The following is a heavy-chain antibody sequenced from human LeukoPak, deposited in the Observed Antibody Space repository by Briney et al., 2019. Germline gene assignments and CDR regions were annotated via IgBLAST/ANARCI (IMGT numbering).Heavy chain of an antibody. Sequence: GGSLKISCKGSGYSFTSYWIGWVRQMPGKGLEWMGIIYPGDSDTRYSPSFQGQVTISADKSISTAYLQWSSLKASDTAMYYCARSATTVTTNYYYYYMDVWGKGTTVTVSS. V-gene: IGHV5-51*01. D-gene: IGHD4-11*01. J-gene: IGHJ6*03. CDR3: ARSATTVTTNYYYYYMDV. CDR2: IYPGDSDT. CDR1: GYSFTSYW.